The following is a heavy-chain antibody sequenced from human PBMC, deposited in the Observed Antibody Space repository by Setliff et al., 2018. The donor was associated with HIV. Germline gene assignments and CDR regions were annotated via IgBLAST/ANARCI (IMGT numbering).Heavy chain of an antibody. J-gene: IGHJ3*02. CDR1: GFTFSSYE. Sequence: GGSLRLSCAASGFTFSSYETNWVRQAPGKGLEWVSYISASGSTTYYADSVKGRFTISRDNAKNSLYLQMNSLRAEDTAVYYCATEGPSETPDAFDIWGQGTMVTVSS. CDR3: ATEGPSETPDAFDI. CDR2: ISASGSTT. V-gene: IGHV3-48*03.